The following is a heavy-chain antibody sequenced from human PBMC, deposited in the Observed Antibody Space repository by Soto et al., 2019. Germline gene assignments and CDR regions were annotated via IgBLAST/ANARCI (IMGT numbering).Heavy chain of an antibody. CDR3: AKGGDILTGYYPYYWIDY. J-gene: IGHJ4*02. D-gene: IGHD3-9*01. CDR1: GFTFSAFG. V-gene: IGHV3-30*18. CDR2: ISYDGILK. Sequence: GGSLRLSCEASGFTFSAFGMHWVRQAPGKGLEWVAIISYDGILKYYADSVKGRFTISRDTSKSALYLQMNSLRPEDTAVYYCAKGGDILTGYYPYYWIDYWGQGTLVTVSS.